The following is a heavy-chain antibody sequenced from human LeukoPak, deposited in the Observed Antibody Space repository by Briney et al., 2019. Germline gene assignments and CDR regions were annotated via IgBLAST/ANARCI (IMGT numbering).Heavy chain of an antibody. Sequence: GGSLRLSCAASGFTFSSYAMSWVRQAPGKGLEWVANVKQDGSEKYYADSVKGRFTISRDNAKNSLYTQMNSLRAEDTAVYYCARELAVTGPFDYWGQGTLVTVSS. D-gene: IGHD6-19*01. V-gene: IGHV3-7*01. CDR2: VKQDGSEK. J-gene: IGHJ4*02. CDR1: GFTFSSYA. CDR3: ARELAVTGPFDY.